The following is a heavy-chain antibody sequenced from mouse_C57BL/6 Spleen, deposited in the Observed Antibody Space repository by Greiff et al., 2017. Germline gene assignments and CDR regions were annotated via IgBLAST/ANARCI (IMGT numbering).Heavy chain of an antibody. V-gene: IGHV1-81*01. D-gene: IGHD2-1*01. J-gene: IGHJ2*01. CDR3: ARDGNYGRDFDY. CDR2: IYPRSGNT. CDR1: GYTFTSYG. Sequence: LQQSGAELARPGASVKLSCKASGYTFTSYGISWVKQRTGQGLEWIGEIYPRSGNTYYNEKFKGKATLTADKSSSTAYMELRSLTSEDSAVYFCARDGNYGRDFDYWGQGTTLTVSS.